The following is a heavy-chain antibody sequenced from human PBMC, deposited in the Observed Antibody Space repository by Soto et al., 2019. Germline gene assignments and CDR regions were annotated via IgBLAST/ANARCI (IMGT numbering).Heavy chain of an antibody. CDR1: GGTFSSYA. Sequence: GASVKVSCKASGGTFSSYAISWVRQAPGQGLEWMGGIIPIFGTANYAQKFQGRVTITADESTSTAYMELSSLRSDDTAVYYCARAKILTGSTSYNWFAPWGQGTLGTGSS. D-gene: IGHD3-9*01. V-gene: IGHV1-69*13. CDR2: IIPIFGTA. J-gene: IGHJ5*02. CDR3: ARAKILTGSTSYNWFAP.